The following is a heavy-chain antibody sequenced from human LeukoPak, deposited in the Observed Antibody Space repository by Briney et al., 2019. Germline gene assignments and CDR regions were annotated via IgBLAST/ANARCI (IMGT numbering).Heavy chain of an antibody. CDR1: GYTFTSYG. D-gene: IGHD2-2*01. Sequence: ASVKVSCKASGYTFTSYGISWVRQAPGQGLEWMGWISAYNGNTNYAQMLQGRVTMTTDTSTSTAYMELRSLRSDDTAVYYCAGQGYCSSTSCYLGWFDPWGQGTLVTVSS. CDR3: AGQGYCSSTSCYLGWFDP. CDR2: ISAYNGNT. J-gene: IGHJ5*02. V-gene: IGHV1-18*01.